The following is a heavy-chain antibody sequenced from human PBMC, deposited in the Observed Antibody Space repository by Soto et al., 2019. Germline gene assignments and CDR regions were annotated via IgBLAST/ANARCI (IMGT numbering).Heavy chain of an antibody. CDR3: ARGPLGYCSSTSCYSKEDV. D-gene: IGHD2-2*01. J-gene: IGHJ6*02. CDR2: IKQDGSEK. Sequence: GGSLRLSRAASGYSFSRYWLSWVRQAPGKGLERVDNIKQDGSEKYYVDSVKGRFTISRDNAKNSLYLQMNSLRAEDTAVYYCARGPLGYCSSTSCYSKEDVWGQGTTVTVSS. V-gene: IGHV3-7*03. CDR1: GYSFSRYW.